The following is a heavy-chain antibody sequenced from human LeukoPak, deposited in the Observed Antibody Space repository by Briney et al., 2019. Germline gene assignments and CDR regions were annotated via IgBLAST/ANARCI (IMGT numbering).Heavy chain of an antibody. J-gene: IGHJ4*02. D-gene: IGHD2-8*01. CDR3: ARDKYCTSGVCYFDY. CDR2: IHYSGST. CDR1: GGFTGSGNYY. Sequence: PSETLSLTCTVSGGFTGSGNYYWGWIRQHPGKGLEWIGYIHYSGSTYYNPSLKTRVTISMDTSKNQLSLKLQSVTAADTAVYYCARDKYCTSGVCYFDYWGQGTLVTVSS. V-gene: IGHV4-31*03.